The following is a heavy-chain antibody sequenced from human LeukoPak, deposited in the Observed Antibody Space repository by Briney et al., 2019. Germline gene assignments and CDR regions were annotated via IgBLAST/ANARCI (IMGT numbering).Heavy chain of an antibody. J-gene: IGHJ5*02. CDR3: AKEIFLRT. Sequence: PGGSLRLSCAAYGFTFSDYEIHWVRLAPGKGLEWVAVISSDGSNNYYADSVKGRFSISRDNSNNTVFLQMNSLRVEDTAVYYCAKEIFLRTWGQGALVTVSS. D-gene: IGHD2/OR15-2a*01. V-gene: IGHV3-30-3*01. CDR2: ISSDGSNN. CDR1: GFTFSDYE.